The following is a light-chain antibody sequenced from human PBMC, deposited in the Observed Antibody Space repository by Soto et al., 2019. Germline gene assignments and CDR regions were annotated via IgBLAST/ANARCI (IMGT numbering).Light chain of an antibody. Sequence: QPVLTQSPSASASLGASVKLTCTLSSGHSSYAIAWHQQQPEKGPRYLMKLNSDGSHSKGDGIPDRFSGSSSGAERYLTISSLQSEDEADYYCQTWGTDIVVFGGGTQRPS. J-gene: IGLJ2*01. CDR1: SGHSSYA. CDR3: QTWGTDIVV. CDR2: LNSDGSH. V-gene: IGLV4-69*01.